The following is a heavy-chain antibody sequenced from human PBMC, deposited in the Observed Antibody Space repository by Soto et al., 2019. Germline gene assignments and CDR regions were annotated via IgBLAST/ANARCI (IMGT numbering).Heavy chain of an antibody. CDR3: ARLPSYDSSGYSCY. CDR2: ISSSSSYI. Sequence: EVQLVESGGGLVKPGGSLRLSCAASGFTFSSYSMNWVRQAPGKGLEWVSSISSSSSYIYYADSVKGRFTISRDNAKNSLYLQMNSLRAEDPAVYYCARLPSYDSSGYSCYWGQGTMVTVSS. V-gene: IGHV3-21*01. CDR1: GFTFSSYS. D-gene: IGHD3-22*01. J-gene: IGHJ4*02.